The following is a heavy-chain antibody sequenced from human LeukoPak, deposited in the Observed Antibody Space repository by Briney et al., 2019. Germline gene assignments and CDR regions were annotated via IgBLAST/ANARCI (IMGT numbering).Heavy chain of an antibody. V-gene: IGHV4-59*02. CDR3: ARDGSSGWYSRWFDP. D-gene: IGHD6-19*01. CDR2: IYYTGST. CDR1: GGSVSDYY. J-gene: IGHJ5*02. Sequence: SETLSLTCTVSGGSVSDYYWSWIRQSPGKGLEWIGYIYYTGSTSYNPSLRSRVTMSADTSRNQFSLKLSSVTAADTAVYYCARDGSSGWYSRWFDPWGQGTLVTVSS.